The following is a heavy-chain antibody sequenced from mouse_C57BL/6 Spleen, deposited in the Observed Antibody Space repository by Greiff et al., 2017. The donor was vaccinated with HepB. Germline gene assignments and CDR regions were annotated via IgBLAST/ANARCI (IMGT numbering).Heavy chain of an antibody. J-gene: IGHJ3*01. V-gene: IGHV5-4*01. D-gene: IGHD2-4*01. CDR3: ARGLDYDYDVFAY. Sequence: EVQRVESGGGLVKPGGSLKLSCAASGFTFSSYAMSWVRQTPEKRLEWVATISDGGSYTYYPDNVKGRFTISRDNAKNNLYLQMSHLKSEDTAMYYCARGLDYDYDVFAYWGQGTLVTVSA. CDR2: ISDGGSYT. CDR1: GFTFSSYA.